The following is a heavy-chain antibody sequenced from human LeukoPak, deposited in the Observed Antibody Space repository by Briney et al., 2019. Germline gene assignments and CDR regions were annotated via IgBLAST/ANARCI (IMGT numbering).Heavy chain of an antibody. D-gene: IGHD6-13*01. V-gene: IGHV4-34*01. CDR3: ARLRSSSWYDY. Sequence: PSETLSLTCAVYGGSFSGYYWSWIRQPPGKGLEWIGEINHSGSTNYNPSLKSRVTIPVDTSKNQFSLKLSSVTAADTAVYYCARLRSSSWYDYWGQGTLVTVSS. CDR2: INHSGST. J-gene: IGHJ4*02. CDR1: GGSFSGYY.